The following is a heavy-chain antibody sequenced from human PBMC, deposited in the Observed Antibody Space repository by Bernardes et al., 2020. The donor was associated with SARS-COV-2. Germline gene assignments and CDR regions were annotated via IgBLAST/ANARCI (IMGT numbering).Heavy chain of an antibody. Sequence: ASVKASCKASGYTFTGYVIHWVRQDPGQRREWMGWINPNTGGTNYIQKFQGRVTMTRDTSITTAYMELSRLGSDDTAIYYCARTRTTISTTGIPVDYWGQGTLVTVSS. J-gene: IGHJ4*02. D-gene: IGHD2-21*02. CDR1: GYTFTGYV. V-gene: IGHV1-2*02. CDR2: INPNTGGT. CDR3: ARTRTTISTTGIPVDY.